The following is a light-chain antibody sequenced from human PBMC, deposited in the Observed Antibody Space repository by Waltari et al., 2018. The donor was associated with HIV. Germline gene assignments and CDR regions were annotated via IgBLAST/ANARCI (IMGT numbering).Light chain of an antibody. CDR3: QSSDSTLSGSV. CDR1: TSTIGTHA. Sequence: QSVLTQPPSVSGAPGPWVTPSCPAGTSTIGTHAVHWYQQLPGTAPQLLIYNTNNRPSGVPDRFSGSKSGTSASLAITGLQAEDEADYYCQSSDSTLSGSVFGGGTKLTVL. CDR2: NTN. V-gene: IGLV1-40*01. J-gene: IGLJ2*01.